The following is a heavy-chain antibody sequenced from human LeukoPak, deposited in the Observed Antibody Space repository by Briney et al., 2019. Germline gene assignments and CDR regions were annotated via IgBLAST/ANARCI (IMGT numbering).Heavy chain of an antibody. CDR2: ITSSSSTI. CDR1: GGSISSYY. CDR3: ARRVSTGNVYSWFDP. D-gene: IGHD3-9*01. V-gene: IGHV3-48*02. J-gene: IGHJ5*02. Sequence: ETLSLTCTVSGGSISSYYWSWLRQAPGKGLEWISYITSSSSTIYYADSVKGRFTISRDNAKNSLYLQMNSLRHEDTAVYYCARRVSTGNVYSWFDPWGQGTLVTVSS.